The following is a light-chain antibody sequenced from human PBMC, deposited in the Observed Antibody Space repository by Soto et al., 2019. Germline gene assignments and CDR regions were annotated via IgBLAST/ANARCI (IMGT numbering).Light chain of an antibody. CDR3: QQRSNWPIT. Sequence: EIVLPHSPATLSLSPGERATLSCRASQSVRSCLAWFQQKPGKAPRLLIYEASNRATGIPARFSGSGSGTDFTLTISSLEPEDFAVYYCQQRSNWPITFGQGTRLEIK. V-gene: IGKV3-11*01. CDR2: EAS. CDR1: QSVRSC. J-gene: IGKJ5*01.